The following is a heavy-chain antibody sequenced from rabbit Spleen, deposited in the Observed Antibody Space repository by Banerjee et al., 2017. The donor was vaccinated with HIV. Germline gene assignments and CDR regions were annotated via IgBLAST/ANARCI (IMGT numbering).Heavy chain of an antibody. CDR3: ARDTSTSFSTYGMDL. Sequence: QSLEESGGDLVKSGASLTLTCKASGFDFTSTFYMCWVRQAPGKGLEWIGCIDTGSGDTAYATWAKGRFTCSKTSSTTVTLQMTSLTAADTATYFCARDTSTSFSTYGMDLWGQGTLVTVS. CDR1: GFDFTSTFY. V-gene: IGHV1S40*01. J-gene: IGHJ6*01. CDR2: IDTGSGDT. D-gene: IGHD1-1*01.